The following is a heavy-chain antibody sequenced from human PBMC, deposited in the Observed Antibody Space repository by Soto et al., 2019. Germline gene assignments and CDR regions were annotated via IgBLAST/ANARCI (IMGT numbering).Heavy chain of an antibody. Sequence: QVQVQESGPGLLKPSGTLSLTCDVSGGSISDIDWWSWVRQPPGKGLEWIGEIHLTGRTHHNPSPQXGVILSVDISKNQLSLNLRSVTAADTAVYYCVRAGGYESKVYWGQGTLVTVSS. CDR2: IHLTGRT. D-gene: IGHD5-12*01. J-gene: IGHJ4*02. CDR1: GGSISDIDW. V-gene: IGHV4-4*02. CDR3: VRAGGYESKVY.